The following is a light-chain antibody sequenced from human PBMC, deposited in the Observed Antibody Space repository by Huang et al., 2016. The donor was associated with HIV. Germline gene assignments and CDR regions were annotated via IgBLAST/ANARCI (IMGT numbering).Light chain of an antibody. V-gene: IGKV3-15*01. CDR1: QGIGNS. Sequence: ERVLTQSPGTLSVSPGERATLSCRTSQGIGNSLAWYQLKPGQAPRLLIYETFIRASDIPARFSGGGSEIDFTLTISGLQSEDSAVYYCQQYHEWPRTFGQGTKVEIK. J-gene: IGKJ2*01. CDR2: ETF. CDR3: QQYHEWPRT.